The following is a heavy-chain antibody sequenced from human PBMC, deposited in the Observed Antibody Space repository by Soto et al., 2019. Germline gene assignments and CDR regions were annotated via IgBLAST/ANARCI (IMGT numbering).Heavy chain of an antibody. CDR1: GFTFSSYG. D-gene: IGHD6-13*01. CDR3: AKESIKQQLVRNYYGMDV. V-gene: IGHV3-30*18. CDR2: ISYDGSNK. J-gene: IGHJ6*02. Sequence: GGSLRLSCAASGFTFSSYGMHWVRQAPGKGLEWVAVISYDGSNKYYADSVKGRFTISRDNSKNTLYLQMNSLRAEDTAVYYCAKESIKQQLVRNYYGMDVWGQGTTVTVSS.